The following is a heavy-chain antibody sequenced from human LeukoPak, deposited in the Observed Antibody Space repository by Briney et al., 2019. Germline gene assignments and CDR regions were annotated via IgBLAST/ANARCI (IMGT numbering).Heavy chain of an antibody. CDR3: ARDSTYYYDSGSSGPHYFDN. Sequence: GGSLRLFCAASGITLSSYAMHWVRQAPGKGREWVSLISSGGTDEYYADSVKGRFTISRDNSKNTLYLQLNSLRGEDTAVYYCARDSTYYYDSGSSGPHYFDNWGQGTLVTVSS. D-gene: IGHD3-10*01. V-gene: IGHV3-30*01. CDR1: GITLSSYA. J-gene: IGHJ4*02. CDR2: ISSGGTDE.